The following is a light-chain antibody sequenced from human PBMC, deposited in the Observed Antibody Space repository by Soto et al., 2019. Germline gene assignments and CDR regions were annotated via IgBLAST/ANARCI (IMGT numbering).Light chain of an antibody. CDR1: RSDVGSYNV. V-gene: IGLV2-23*03. CDR2: EGS. CDR3: CSYAGSSTFWV. J-gene: IGLJ3*02. Sequence: QSALTQPASVSGSPGQSITISCTGTRSDVGSYNVVSWYQQHPGKAPKLMIYEGSKRPSGVSNRFSGSRSGNTASLTISGLQAEDEADYYCCSYAGSSTFWVFGGGTKLTVL.